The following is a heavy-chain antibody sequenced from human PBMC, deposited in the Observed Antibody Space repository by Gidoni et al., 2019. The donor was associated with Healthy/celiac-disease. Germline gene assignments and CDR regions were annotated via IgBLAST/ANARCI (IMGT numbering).Heavy chain of an antibody. J-gene: IGHJ3*02. V-gene: IGHV4-39*01. D-gene: IGHD3-10*01. CDR3: ARSLLLWFGHDAFDI. CDR1: GGSISSSSYY. CDR2: IYYSGST. Sequence: QLQLQESGPGLVKPSETLSLTCTVSGGSISSSSYYWGWIRQPPGKGLEWIGSIYYSGSTYYNPSLKSRVTISVDTSKNQFSLKLSSVTAADTAVYYCARSLLLWFGHDAFDIWGQGTMVTVSS.